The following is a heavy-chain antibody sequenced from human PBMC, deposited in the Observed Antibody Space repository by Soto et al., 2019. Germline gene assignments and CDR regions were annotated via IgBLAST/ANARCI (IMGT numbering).Heavy chain of an antibody. CDR3: AFALISPEGSFDP. Sequence: SVKVSCKASGGTFSTYAINWVRQAPGQGLEWMGGIIPIFGTGNFAQKFQGRVTISRDDAKNSVYLQMNSLSAEDTALYYCAFALISPEGSFDPWGQGTLVTVYS. V-gene: IGHV1-69*05. D-gene: IGHD3-10*01. CDR2: IIPIFGTG. CDR1: GGTFSTYA. J-gene: IGHJ5*02.